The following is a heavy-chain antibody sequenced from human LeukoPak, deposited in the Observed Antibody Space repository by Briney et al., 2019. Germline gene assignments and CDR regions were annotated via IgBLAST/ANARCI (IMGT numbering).Heavy chain of an antibody. D-gene: IGHD2-2*01. J-gene: IGHJ4*02. CDR3: ASSTSSTSEYDY. CDR2: ISSSSSYI. CDR1: GFTFSSYW. V-gene: IGHV3-21*01. Sequence: GGSLRLSCAASGFTFSSYWMHWVRQAPGKGLEWVSSISSSSSYIYYADSVKGRFTISRDNAKNSLYLQMNSLRAEDTAVYYCASSTSSTSEYDYWGQGTLVTVSS.